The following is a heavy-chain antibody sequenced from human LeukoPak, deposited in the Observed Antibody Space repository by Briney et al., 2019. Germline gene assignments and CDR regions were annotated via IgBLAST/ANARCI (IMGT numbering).Heavy chain of an antibody. Sequence: SETLSLTCTVSGGSISSYYWSWIRQPAGKGLEWIGRIYTGGSTNYNPSLKSRVTMSVDTSKNQFSLKLSSVTAADTAVYYCAREGDFWSGYSPHDYMDAWGKGTTVTVSS. J-gene: IGHJ6*03. CDR2: IYTGGST. CDR3: AREGDFWSGYSPHDYMDA. CDR1: GGSISSYY. D-gene: IGHD3-3*01. V-gene: IGHV4-4*07.